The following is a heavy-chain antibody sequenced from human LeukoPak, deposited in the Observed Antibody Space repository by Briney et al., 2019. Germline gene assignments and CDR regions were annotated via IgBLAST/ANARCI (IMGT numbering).Heavy chain of an antibody. Sequence: SETLSLTCAVYGGSFSGYYWSWIRQPPGKGLEWIGEINHSGSTNYNPSLKSRVTISVDTSKNQFSLKLSSVTAADTAVYYCARARYGPIYNWFDPWGQGTLVTVSS. J-gene: IGHJ5*02. CDR2: INHSGST. CDR1: GGSFSGYY. V-gene: IGHV4-34*01. CDR3: ARARYGPIYNWFDP. D-gene: IGHD3-10*01.